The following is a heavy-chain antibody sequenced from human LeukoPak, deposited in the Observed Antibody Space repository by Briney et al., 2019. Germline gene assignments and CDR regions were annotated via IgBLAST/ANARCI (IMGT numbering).Heavy chain of an antibody. CDR3: ARESNYHGSGTGWFDP. V-gene: IGHV4-38-2*02. D-gene: IGHD3-10*01. CDR1: GYSISSDYY. Sequence: SETLSLTCSVSGYSISSDYYWGWIRQPPGKGLEWIGSIYHSGSTYYKPSLKSRVTILVDTSKNQLSLKLSSVTAADTAVYYCARESNYHGSGTGWFDPWGQGTLVTVSS. J-gene: IGHJ5*02. CDR2: IYHSGST.